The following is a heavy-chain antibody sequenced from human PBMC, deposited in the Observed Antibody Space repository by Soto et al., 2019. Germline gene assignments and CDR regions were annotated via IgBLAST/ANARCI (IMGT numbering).Heavy chain of an antibody. J-gene: IGHJ4*02. CDR3: ARRFALTDY. CDR1: GFTFSSYS. CDR2: IKQDGSEK. D-gene: IGHD3-16*01. Sequence: GSLRLSCAASGFTFSSYSMTWVRQAPGKGLEWVANIKQDGSEKYYVDSVKGRFTISRDNAKNSLYLQMNSLRAEDTAVYYCARRFALTDYWGQGTLVTVS. V-gene: IGHV3-7*01.